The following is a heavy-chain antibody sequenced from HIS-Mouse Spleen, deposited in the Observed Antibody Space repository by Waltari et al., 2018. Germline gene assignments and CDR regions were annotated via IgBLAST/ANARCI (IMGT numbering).Heavy chain of an antibody. D-gene: IGHD3-10*01. Sequence: QVQLQQSGPGLVKPPETLSLTCTVPGYSTSSAYFWGRTRQPPGKGLEWIGSIYHSGGTYYNPSLKSRVTISVDTSKNQFSLKLSSVTAADTAVYYCASDPHLGFGELFNWFDPWGQGTLVTVSS. CDR3: ASDPHLGFGELFNWFDP. CDR1: GYSTSSAYF. V-gene: IGHV4-38-2*02. CDR2: IYHSGGT. J-gene: IGHJ5*02.